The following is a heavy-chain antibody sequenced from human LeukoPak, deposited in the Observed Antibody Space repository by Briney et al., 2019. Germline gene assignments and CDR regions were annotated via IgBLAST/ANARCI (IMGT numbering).Heavy chain of an antibody. CDR3: AAPGDGSGYYPVD. CDR1: GFTFSSYA. Sequence: GGSLRLSCAASGFTFSSYAMHWVRQAPGKGLEWVAFMHHDGSSKYYEDSVKGRFTISRDNSNNTLYLQMNSLRPEDTAVYYCAAPGDGSGYYPVDWGQGTLVTVSS. CDR2: MHHDGSSK. D-gene: IGHD3-22*01. J-gene: IGHJ4*02. V-gene: IGHV3-30*02.